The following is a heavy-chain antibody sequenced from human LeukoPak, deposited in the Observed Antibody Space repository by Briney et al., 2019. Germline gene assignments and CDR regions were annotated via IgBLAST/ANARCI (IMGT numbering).Heavy chain of an antibody. Sequence: SETLSLTCTVSGGSLSSYYWSWIRQPPGKGLEWIGYIYYSGSTNYNPSLKSRVTISVDTSKNQFSLKLSSVTAADTAVYYCARGSGYDHVYDFWGQGTLVTVSS. CDR3: ARGSGYDHVYDF. D-gene: IGHD5-12*01. V-gene: IGHV4-59*01. CDR1: GGSLSSYY. J-gene: IGHJ4*02. CDR2: IYYSGST.